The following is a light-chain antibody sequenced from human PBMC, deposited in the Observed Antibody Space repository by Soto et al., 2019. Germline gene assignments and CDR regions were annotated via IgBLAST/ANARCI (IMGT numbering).Light chain of an antibody. CDR1: SSDVGGYNY. CDR2: DVS. V-gene: IGLV2-14*01. Sequence: QSALTQPASVSGSPGQSITISCTGTSSDVGGYNYVSWYQQHPGKAPKVMIYDVSNRPSGVSNRFSGSKSGNTASLTISGLQAEDEADYYCSSYTSSRTTHNVFGTGTKVTVL. CDR3: SSYTSSRTTHNV. J-gene: IGLJ1*01.